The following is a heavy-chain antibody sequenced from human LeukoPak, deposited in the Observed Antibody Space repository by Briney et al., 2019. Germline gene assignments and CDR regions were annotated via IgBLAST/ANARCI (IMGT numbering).Heavy chain of an antibody. D-gene: IGHD6-13*01. CDR2: IYYSGST. Sequence: PSETLSLTCAVYGGSFSGYYWSWIRQPPGKGLEWIGYIYYSGSTNYNPSLKSRVTISVDTSKNQFSLKLSSVTAADTAVYYCARGSIAAAGGGGFDYWGQGTLVTVSS. J-gene: IGHJ4*02. CDR1: GGSFSGYY. V-gene: IGHV4-59*01. CDR3: ARGSIAAAGGGGFDY.